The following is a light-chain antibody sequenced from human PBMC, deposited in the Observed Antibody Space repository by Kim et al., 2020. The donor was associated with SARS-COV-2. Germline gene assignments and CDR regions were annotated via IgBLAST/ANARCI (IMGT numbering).Light chain of an antibody. CDR1: GSKN. J-gene: IGLJ1*01. CDR2: RDN. Sequence: GSKNVHWYQQKPGQAPVVVIYRDNDRPSGIPERFSGSNSGNTATLTISRAQAGDEADYYCQVWDGTTYVFGTGTKDTVL. CDR3: QVWDGTTYV. V-gene: IGLV3-9*01.